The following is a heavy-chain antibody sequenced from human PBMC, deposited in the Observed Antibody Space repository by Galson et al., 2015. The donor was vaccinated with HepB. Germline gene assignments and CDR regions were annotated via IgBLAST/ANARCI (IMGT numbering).Heavy chain of an antibody. CDR1: GDSVSSNSAA. D-gene: IGHD1-26*01. CDR2: TYYRSKWYN. J-gene: IGHJ6*02. Sequence: CAISGDSVSSNSAAWNWIRQSPSRGLEWLGRTYYRSKWYNDYAVSVKSRITINPDTSKNQFSLQLNSVTPEDTAVYYCASQSSRGDYYYYYGMDVWGQGTTVTVSS. CDR3: ASQSSRGDYYYYYGMDV. V-gene: IGHV6-1*01.